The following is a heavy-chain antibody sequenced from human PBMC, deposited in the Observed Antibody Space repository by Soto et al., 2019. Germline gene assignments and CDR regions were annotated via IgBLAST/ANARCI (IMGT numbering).Heavy chain of an antibody. Sequence: QVQLAESGGGVVQPGRSLRLSCSASRFTFSSYAMHWVRQAPGKGPEWVSVISYDGGNKYYADSVKGRFTISRDNSKNKLYLQMNGLRAEDTAVYYCARESEALENWGQGTMVTVSS. V-gene: IGHV3-30-3*01. CDR3: ARESEALEN. CDR2: ISYDGGNK. D-gene: IGHD1-1*01. J-gene: IGHJ3*01. CDR1: RFTFSSYA.